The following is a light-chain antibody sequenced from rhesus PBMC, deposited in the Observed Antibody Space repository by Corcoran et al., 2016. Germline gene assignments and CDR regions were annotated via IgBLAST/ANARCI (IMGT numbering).Light chain of an antibody. V-gene: IGKV1-21*01. CDR1: QGISSW. J-gene: IGKJ3*01. CDR3: QQYNSAPFT. CDR2: KAS. Sequence: DIQMTQSPSSLSASVGDRVTITCRASQGISSWLAWYQQKPGKAPKLLIYKASSLRSGGTSRFSGSGSGTDFTLAISSLQPEDFATYYCQQYNSAPFTFGPGTKLDIK.